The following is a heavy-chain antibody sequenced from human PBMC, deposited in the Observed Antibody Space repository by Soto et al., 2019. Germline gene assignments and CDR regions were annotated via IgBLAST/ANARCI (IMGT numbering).Heavy chain of an antibody. Sequence: EVQLVESGGDLVQPGGSLKLSCAASGFTFGASNLQWVRQASGKGLEWLGRIGSKGETYATTYAASVKGRFTISRDDSKKTAYLQMNNLESEDTAVYYCSRDDSDLFFNWGRGTLVTVSS. D-gene: IGHD1-1*01. CDR2: IGSKGETYAT. J-gene: IGHJ4*02. CDR1: GFTFGASN. V-gene: IGHV3-73*02. CDR3: SRDDSDLFFN.